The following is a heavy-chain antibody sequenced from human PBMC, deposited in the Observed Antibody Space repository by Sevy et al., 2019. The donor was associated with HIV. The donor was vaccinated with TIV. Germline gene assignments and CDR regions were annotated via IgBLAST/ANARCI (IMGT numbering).Heavy chain of an antibody. J-gene: IGHJ6*02. V-gene: IGHV3-11*04. CDR3: ARPYDDDSSGYYQARGRGYGMDV. CDR1: GFTFSDYY. D-gene: IGHD3-22*01. CDR2: ISSSGSTI. Sequence: GGSLRLSCAASGFTFSDYYMSWIRQAPGKGLEWVSYISSSGSTIYYADSVKGRFTISRDNAKNSLYLQMNSLRAEDTAVYYGARPYDDDSSGYYQARGRGYGMDVWGQGTTVTVSS.